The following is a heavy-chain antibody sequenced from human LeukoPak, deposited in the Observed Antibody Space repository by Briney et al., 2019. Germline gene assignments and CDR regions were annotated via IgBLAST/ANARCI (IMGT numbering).Heavy chain of an antibody. V-gene: IGHV3-30*02. J-gene: IGHJ4*02. CDR1: GFTFSSYG. CDR3: AREGYTAMGYDY. CDR2: IRYDGSNK. D-gene: IGHD5-18*01. Sequence: AGGSLRLSCVASGFTFSSYGMHWVRQAPGKGLEWVAFIRYDGSNKYYADSMKGRFTISRDNAKNSLYLQMNSLRAEDTAVYYCAREGYTAMGYDYWGQGTLVTVSS.